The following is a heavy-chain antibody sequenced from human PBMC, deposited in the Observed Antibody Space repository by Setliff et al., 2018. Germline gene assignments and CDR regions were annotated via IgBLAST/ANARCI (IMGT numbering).Heavy chain of an antibody. CDR1: GGSISSRSFY. Sequence: LSLTCTVSGGSISSRSFYWSWIRQPPGKGLEWIGEINHSGTTNYNPSLKSRVTISVDTSKKQFSLKLSSVTAADTAVYYCAKFGPLDLTGDWAFDNWGQGTLVTVSS. J-gene: IGHJ4*02. V-gene: IGHV4-39*07. D-gene: IGHD7-27*01. CDR2: INHSGTT. CDR3: AKFGPLDLTGDWAFDN.